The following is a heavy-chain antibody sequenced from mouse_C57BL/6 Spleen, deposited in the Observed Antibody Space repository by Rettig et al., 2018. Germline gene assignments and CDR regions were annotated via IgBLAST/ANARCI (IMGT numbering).Heavy chain of an antibody. J-gene: IGHJ3*01. Sequence: VGSTNYNSALKSRLSISKDNSKSQVFLKMNSLQTDDTATYYCASVYDGYAFAYWGQGTLVTVSA. D-gene: IGHD2-3*01. CDR3: ASVYDGYAFAY. V-gene: IGHV2-6*01. CDR2: VGST.